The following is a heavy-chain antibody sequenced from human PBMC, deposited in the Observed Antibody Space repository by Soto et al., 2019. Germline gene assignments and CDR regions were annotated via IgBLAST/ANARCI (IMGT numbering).Heavy chain of an antibody. D-gene: IGHD5-18*01. V-gene: IGHV5-51*01. CDR2: IYPGDSDT. Sequence: PGESLKISCKGSGYSFTSYWIGWVRQMPGKGLEWMGIIYPGDSDTRYSPSFQGQVTISADKSISTAYLQWSSLKASDTAMYYCARGPGYSYGYDYYYYGMDVWGQGTTVTVSS. J-gene: IGHJ6*02. CDR1: GYSFTSYW. CDR3: ARGPGYSYGYDYYYYGMDV.